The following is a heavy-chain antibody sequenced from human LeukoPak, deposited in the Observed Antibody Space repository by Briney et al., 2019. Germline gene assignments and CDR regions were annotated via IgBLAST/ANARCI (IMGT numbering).Heavy chain of an antibody. CDR2: ISAYNGNT. J-gene: IGHJ4*02. CDR1: GYTFTSYG. CDR3: ARTFYSGFQTDFLDY. D-gene: IGHD3-10*01. Sequence: ASVNVSCKASGYTFTSYGISWVRQAPGQGLEWMGWISAYNGNTNYAQKLQGRVTMTTDTSTSTAYMELRSLRSDDTAVYYCARTFYSGFQTDFLDYWGQGILVTVSS. V-gene: IGHV1-18*01.